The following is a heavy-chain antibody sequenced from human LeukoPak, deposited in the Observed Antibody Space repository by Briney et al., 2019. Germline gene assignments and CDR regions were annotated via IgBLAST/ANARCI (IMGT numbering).Heavy chain of an antibody. CDR1: GFTVSSNY. Sequence: GSLRLSCAASGFTVSSNYMTWVRQAPGKGLEWVSAISGSGGSTYYADSVKGRFTISRDNSKNTLYLQMNSLRAEDTAVYYCAKIELRFLEWLLSGYYFDYWGQGTLVTVSS. V-gene: IGHV3-23*01. J-gene: IGHJ4*02. D-gene: IGHD3-3*01. CDR2: ISGSGGST. CDR3: AKIELRFLEWLLSGYYFDY.